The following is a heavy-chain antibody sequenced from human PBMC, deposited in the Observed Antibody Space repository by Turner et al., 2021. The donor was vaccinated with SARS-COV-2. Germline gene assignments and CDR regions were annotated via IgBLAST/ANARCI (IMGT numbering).Heavy chain of an antibody. J-gene: IGHJ4*02. D-gene: IGHD4-17*01. CDR2: IRPDGSYQ. CDR3: ARHGDYCFAH. V-gene: IGHV3-7*01. Sequence: EVQLVESGGALVQPGGSLRLSCAASGFTFSTYWMAWFRHAPGKGLEWVAHIRPDGSYQYYVVSVKGRFTISRDNVDNSLFLQMNSLRSEDTAVYYCARHGDYCFAHWGQGTLLTVSS. CDR1: GFTFSTYW.